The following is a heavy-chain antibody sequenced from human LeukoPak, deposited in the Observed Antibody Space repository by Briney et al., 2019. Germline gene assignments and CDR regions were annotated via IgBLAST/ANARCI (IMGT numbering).Heavy chain of an antibody. CDR2: IYGDGRT. Sequence: GGSLRLSCVVSGFTVSNNYIIWVRQAPGNGLERVSVIYGDGRTSHSASVRGRFTISRDNSKNIVSLQMNNLRAEDTAVYYCARGRGLGVVSPYFDYWGQGTLVTVSS. V-gene: IGHV3-53*01. D-gene: IGHD3-3*01. CDR3: ARGRGLGVVSPYFDY. J-gene: IGHJ4*02. CDR1: GFTVSNNY.